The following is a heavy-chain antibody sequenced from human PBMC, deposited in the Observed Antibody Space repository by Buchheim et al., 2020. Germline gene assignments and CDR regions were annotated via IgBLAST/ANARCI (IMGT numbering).Heavy chain of an antibody. CDR3: ARDPYGSGSYYNGDY. D-gene: IGHD3-10*01. CDR1: GFTFSSYS. CDR2: ISSISITI. Sequence: EVQLVESGGGLVQPGGSLRLSCAASGFTFSSYSMNCVRQAPGKGLVWVSYISSISITIYYAHSVKGRFTISRDNSKYSLYLQMNSLRAEDTAVYYCARDPYGSGSYYNGDYWGQGTL. V-gene: IGHV3-48*01. J-gene: IGHJ4*02.